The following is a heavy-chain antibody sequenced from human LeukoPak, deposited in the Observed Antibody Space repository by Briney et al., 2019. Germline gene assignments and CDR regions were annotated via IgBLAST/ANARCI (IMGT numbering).Heavy chain of an antibody. J-gene: IGHJ6*02. V-gene: IGHV1-8*01. Sequence: GASVKVSCKASGYTFTSYDINWVRQATGQGLEWMGWMNPNSGNTGYAQKFQGRVTMTRNTSISTAYMELSSLRSEDTAVYYCARGSSSWYVDYYYGMDVWGQGTTVTVSS. D-gene: IGHD6-13*01. CDR1: GYTFTSYD. CDR2: MNPNSGNT. CDR3: ARGSSSWYVDYYYGMDV.